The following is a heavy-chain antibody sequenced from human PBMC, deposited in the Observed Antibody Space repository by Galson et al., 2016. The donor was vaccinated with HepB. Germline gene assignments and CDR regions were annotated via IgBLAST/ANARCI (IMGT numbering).Heavy chain of an antibody. J-gene: IGHJ3*01. CDR3: ARPAGDSIPFDL. CDR1: GFNFRDYH. CDR2: IIGSSTYT. Sequence: SLRLSCAASGFNFRDYHMSWIRQAPGKGLEWISYIIGSSTYTNYAGSVKGRFTISRDNAKNSVYLQMNSLRVEDTALYYCARPAGDSIPFDLWGQGTMVTV. D-gene: IGHD2-21*02. V-gene: IGHV3-11*03.